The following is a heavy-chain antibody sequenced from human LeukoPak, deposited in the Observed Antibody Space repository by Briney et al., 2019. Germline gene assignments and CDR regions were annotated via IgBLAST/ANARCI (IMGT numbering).Heavy chain of an antibody. D-gene: IGHD2-2*02. CDR3: AREENCDTTSCYTGVEPFDI. J-gene: IGHJ3*02. CDR1: GFTFSDYY. V-gene: IGHV3-11*04. CDR2: ISSSGSTI. Sequence: GGSLRLSCAASGFTFSDYYMSWIRQAPGKGLEWVSYISSSGSTIYYADSVKGRFTISRDNAKNSLYLQMISLRAEDTAVYFCAREENCDTTSCYTGVEPFDIWGQGTMVTVSS.